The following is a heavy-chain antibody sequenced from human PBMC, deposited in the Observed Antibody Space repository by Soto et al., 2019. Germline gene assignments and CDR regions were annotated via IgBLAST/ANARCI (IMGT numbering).Heavy chain of an antibody. Sequence: SVKVSCKASGFTFTSSAVQWVRQARGQRLEWIGWIVVGSGNTNYAQKFQERVTITRDMSTSTAYMELSSLRSEDTAVYYCAAVDYDFWSGYLSMDVWGQGTTVTVSS. CDR1: GFTFTSSA. CDR3: AAVDYDFWSGYLSMDV. D-gene: IGHD3-3*01. J-gene: IGHJ6*02. V-gene: IGHV1-58*01. CDR2: IVVGSGNT.